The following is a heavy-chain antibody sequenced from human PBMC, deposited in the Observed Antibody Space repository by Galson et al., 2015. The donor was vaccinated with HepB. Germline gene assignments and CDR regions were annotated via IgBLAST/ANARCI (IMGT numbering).Heavy chain of an antibody. CDR1: AGTLSSYI. Sequence: SVKVSCKAPAGTLSSYIITWVRQAPGQGLEWMGRIIPVLDIPKYAQRFQGRVTITADKSTSTAYMELSSLRSEDTAVYYCARDSGQVRFGELLPSYFDYWGQGTLVIVSS. CDR2: IIPVLDIP. D-gene: IGHD3-10*01. V-gene: IGHV1-69*04. J-gene: IGHJ4*02. CDR3: ARDSGQVRFGELLPSYFDY.